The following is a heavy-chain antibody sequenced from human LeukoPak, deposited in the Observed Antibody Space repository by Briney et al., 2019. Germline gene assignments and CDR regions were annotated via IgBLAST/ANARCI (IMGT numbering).Heavy chain of an antibody. CDR1: GGSISSYD. CDR2: IYYSGST. CDR3: ARTESTTIAFDI. Sequence: SETLSLTCTVSGGSISSYDWSWIRQPPGKGLEWIGYIYYSGSTNYNPSLKSRVTISVDTSKNQFSLKLSSVTAADTAVYYCARTESTTIAFDIWGQGTMVTVSS. V-gene: IGHV4-59*01. D-gene: IGHD4-11*01. J-gene: IGHJ3*02.